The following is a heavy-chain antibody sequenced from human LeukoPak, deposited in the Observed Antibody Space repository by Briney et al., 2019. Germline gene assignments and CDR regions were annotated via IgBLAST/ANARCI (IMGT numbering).Heavy chain of an antibody. CDR1: GFTFSSYG. D-gene: IGHD3-22*01. Sequence: GGSLRLSCAASGFTFSSYGMHWVRQAPGKGLVWVSRINSDGSSTSYADSVKGRFTISRDNAKNTLYLQMNSLRAEDTAVYYCATYDSSGPPQRQYFQHWGQGTLVTVSS. V-gene: IGHV3-74*01. J-gene: IGHJ1*01. CDR3: ATYDSSGPPQRQYFQH. CDR2: INSDGSST.